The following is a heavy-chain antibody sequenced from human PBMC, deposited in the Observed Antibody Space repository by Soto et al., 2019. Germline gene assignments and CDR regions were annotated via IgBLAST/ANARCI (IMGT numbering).Heavy chain of an antibody. CDR3: ARDQTYRGGYSYS. Sequence: PLRLSCEETGFPFRSYCLHWVRQPPGKALECLSIICNDGSNEYYADSVNGRFTISKDNSKNTVYLQVTNLSAENTAVYFCARDQTYRGGYSYSLGQRTMITVSS. V-gene: IGHV3-33*01. CDR2: ICNDGSNE. CDR1: GFPFRSYC. J-gene: IGHJ4*02. D-gene: IGHD2-21*02.